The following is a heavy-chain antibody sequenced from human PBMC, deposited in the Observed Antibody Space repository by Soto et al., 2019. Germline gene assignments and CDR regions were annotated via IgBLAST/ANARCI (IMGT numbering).Heavy chain of an antibody. V-gene: IGHV3-30-3*01. CDR3: ARSPRNMEEDAFDI. D-gene: IGHD1-1*01. CDR1: GFTFSSYA. CDR2: ISYDGSNK. Sequence: QVQLVESGGGVVQPGRSLRLSCAASGFTFSSYAMHWVRQAPGKGLEWVAVISYDGSNKYYADSVKGRFTISRDNSKNTLYLQMNSLRAEDTAVYYCARSPRNMEEDAFDIWGQGTMVTVSS. J-gene: IGHJ3*02.